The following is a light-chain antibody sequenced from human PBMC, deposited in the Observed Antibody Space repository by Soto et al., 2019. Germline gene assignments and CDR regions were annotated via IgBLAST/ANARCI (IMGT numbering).Light chain of an antibody. J-gene: IGKJ2*01. Sequence: EIVMTQSPPTLSVSPGERVTLSCRASQSVRNNFAWYQQKPGQAPRLLISDASTRATGIPARFSGSGSGTEFTLTISSLQSEDFAVYYCQYYGSSPPTTFGQGTKLEIK. CDR2: DAS. CDR3: QYYGSSPPTT. V-gene: IGKV3-15*01. CDR1: QSVRNN.